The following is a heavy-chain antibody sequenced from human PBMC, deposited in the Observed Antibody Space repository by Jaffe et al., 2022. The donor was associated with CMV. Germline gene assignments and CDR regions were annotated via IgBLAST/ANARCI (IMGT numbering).Heavy chain of an antibody. CDR1: GGSISSSSYY. V-gene: IGHV4-39*01. Sequence: QLQLQESGPGLVKPSETLSLTCTVSGGSISSSSYYWGWIRQPPGKGLEWIGSIYYSGSTYYNPSLKSRVTISVDTSKNQFSLKLSSVTAADTAVYYCARLERVRYFDNWFDPWGQGTLVTVSS. D-gene: IGHD3-9*01. J-gene: IGHJ5*02. CDR3: ARLERVRYFDNWFDP. CDR2: IYYSGST.